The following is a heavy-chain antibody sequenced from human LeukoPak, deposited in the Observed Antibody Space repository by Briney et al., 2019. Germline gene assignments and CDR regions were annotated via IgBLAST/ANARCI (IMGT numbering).Heavy chain of an antibody. Sequence: KPSETLSLTCTVSGGSISSRPYYWGWIRQPPGKGLEYIGNIYYSGSTYYNPSLKSRVTISVDKSKNQFSLKLSSVTAADTALYYCARLVGSSWYHEVLRGRDYWGQGTLVTVSS. CDR3: ARLVGSSWYHEVLRGRDY. V-gene: IGHV4-39*01. D-gene: IGHD6-13*01. J-gene: IGHJ4*02. CDR2: IYYSGST. CDR1: GGSISSRPYY.